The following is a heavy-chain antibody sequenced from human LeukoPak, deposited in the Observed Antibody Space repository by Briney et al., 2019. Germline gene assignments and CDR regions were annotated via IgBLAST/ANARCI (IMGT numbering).Heavy chain of an antibody. CDR1: GGSASSGSYY. CDR2: IYYSEST. Sequence: SETLSLTCTVSGGSASSGSYYWSWIRQPPGKGLEWIGYIYYSESTNYNPSLKSRVPISVDTSKNQFSLKLSSVTAADTAVYYCATHPDDYGDPFDYWGQGTLVTVSS. V-gene: IGHV4-61*01. CDR3: ATHPDDYGDPFDY. J-gene: IGHJ4*02. D-gene: IGHD4-17*01.